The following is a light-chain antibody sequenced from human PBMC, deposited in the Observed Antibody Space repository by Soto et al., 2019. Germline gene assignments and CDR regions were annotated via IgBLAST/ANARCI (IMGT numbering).Light chain of an antibody. Sequence: EIVLTQSPATLSLSPGERATLSCRASQSVSSYLAWYQQKSGQAPRLLIYDASNRATGIPARFSGSGAETDFSLTISSLEPEDFAVYYCQQRSNWPRTFGQGTKLEIK. CDR1: QSVSSY. CDR2: DAS. V-gene: IGKV3-11*01. J-gene: IGKJ2*01. CDR3: QQRSNWPRT.